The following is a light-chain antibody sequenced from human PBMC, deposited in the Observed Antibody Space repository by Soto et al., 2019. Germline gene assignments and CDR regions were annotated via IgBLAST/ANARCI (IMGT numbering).Light chain of an antibody. V-gene: IGKV3-20*01. Sequence: ETVLMPKPGTLFLSGGKGALLARRASQSVRSTYLVWYQQKPGQAPRLLIYGASNRATGIPDRFSGGGSGTDFTLTISRLEPEDFAVYYCQQYGSSPITFGQGTRLEIK. J-gene: IGKJ5*01. CDR2: GAS. CDR1: QSVRSTY. CDR3: QQYGSSPIT.